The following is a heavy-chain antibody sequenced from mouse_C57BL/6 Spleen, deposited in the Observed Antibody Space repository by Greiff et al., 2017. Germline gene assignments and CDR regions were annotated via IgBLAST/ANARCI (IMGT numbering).Heavy chain of an antibody. Sequence: QVQLKQSGAELVRPGASVTLSCKASGYTFTDYEMHWVKQTPVHGLEWIGAIDPETGGTAYNQKFKGKAILTADKSSSTAYMELRSLTSEDSAVYYCTNYGSPYFDYWGQGTTLTVSS. CDR1: GYTFTDYE. D-gene: IGHD1-1*01. CDR2: IDPETGGT. CDR3: TNYGSPYFDY. V-gene: IGHV1-15*01. J-gene: IGHJ2*01.